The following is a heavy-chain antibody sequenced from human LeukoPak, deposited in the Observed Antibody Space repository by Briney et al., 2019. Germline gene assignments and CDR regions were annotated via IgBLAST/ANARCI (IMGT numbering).Heavy chain of an antibody. CDR2: IYHSGST. Sequence: SETLSLTCTVSGYSISSGYYWGWIRQPPGKGLEWIGSIYHSGSTNYNPSLKSRVTISVDTSKNQFSLKLSSVTAADTAVYYCARRRSLRWSKAKPLDYWGQGTLVTVSS. CDR3: ARRRSLRWSKAKPLDY. V-gene: IGHV4-38-2*02. J-gene: IGHJ4*02. CDR1: GYSISSGYY. D-gene: IGHD4-23*01.